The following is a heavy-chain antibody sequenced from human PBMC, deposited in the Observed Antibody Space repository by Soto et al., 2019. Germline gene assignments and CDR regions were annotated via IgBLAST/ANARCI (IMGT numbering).Heavy chain of an antibody. CDR2: INHSGIS. V-gene: IGHV4-34*01. J-gene: IGHJ4*02. CDR3: ARGRGSGSFYQLDY. CDR1: GGSFSGYY. Sequence: PSETLSLTCAVYGGSFSGYYWTWIRQPPGKGLEWIGEINHSGISNYNPSLKSRVTISVDTSKNHFSLLLRSVTAEDTAVYYCARGRGSGSFYQLDYWGQGTLVTVSS. D-gene: IGHD1-26*01.